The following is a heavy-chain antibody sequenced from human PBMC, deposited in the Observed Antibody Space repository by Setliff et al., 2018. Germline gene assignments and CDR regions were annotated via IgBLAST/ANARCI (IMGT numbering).Heavy chain of an antibody. V-gene: IGHV1-69*05. Sequence: SVKVSCKASGYIFSSYGINWVRQAPGQGLEWMGGTIPMFGTTSYARQFQGRVAIITDESTSTAYMQLSSLGSEDTAVYYCVREGVDSRSSTDYRYYMDVWGKGTTVTVSS. CDR1: GYIFSSYG. D-gene: IGHD3-22*01. CDR3: VREGVDSRSSTDYRYYMDV. CDR2: TIPMFGTT. J-gene: IGHJ6*03.